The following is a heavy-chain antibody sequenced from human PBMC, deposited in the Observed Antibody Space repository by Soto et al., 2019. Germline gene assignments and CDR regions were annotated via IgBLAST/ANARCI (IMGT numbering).Heavy chain of an antibody. CDR3: ARWGMGGDYYGMDV. V-gene: IGHV1-2*02. Sequence: ASVKVSCKASGYTFTSYDINWVRHATGQGLEWMGWINPNSGGTNYAQKFQGRVTMTRDTSISTAYMELSRLRSDDTAVYYCARWGMGGDYYGMDVWGQGTTVTVSS. CDR2: INPNSGGT. D-gene: IGHD3-16*01. J-gene: IGHJ6*02. CDR1: GYTFTSYD.